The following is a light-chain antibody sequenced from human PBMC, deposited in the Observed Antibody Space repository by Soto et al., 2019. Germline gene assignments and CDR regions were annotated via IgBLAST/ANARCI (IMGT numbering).Light chain of an antibody. J-gene: IGKJ5*01. Sequence: EIVLTQSPGTLSLSPGERATLSCRASQSVSGSFLAWYQQKPGQAPRLLIYVASSRATGIPDRFSGSGSGTDITLTISRLEPEEFAGYYCQQYGSSPLTFGQGTRLEIK. V-gene: IGKV3-20*01. CDR1: QSVSGSF. CDR3: QQYGSSPLT. CDR2: VAS.